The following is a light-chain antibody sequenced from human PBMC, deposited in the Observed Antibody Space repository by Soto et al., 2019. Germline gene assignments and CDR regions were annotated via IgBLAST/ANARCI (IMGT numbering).Light chain of an antibody. J-gene: IGLJ1*01. CDR2: EVT. Sequence: QSVLTQPPSVAGSPGHSVTISCTGTSSDVGKYDRLSWYQQHPGTAPKLIIYEVTNRPSGVPARFSGSKSGNTASLTISGLQAEDEADYYCSSYTSTSRYVFGAGTKLTVL. V-gene: IGLV2-18*02. CDR1: SSDVGKYDR. CDR3: SSYTSTSRYV.